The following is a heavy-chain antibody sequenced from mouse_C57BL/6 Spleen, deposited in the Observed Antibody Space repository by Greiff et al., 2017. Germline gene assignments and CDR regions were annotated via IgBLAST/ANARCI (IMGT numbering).Heavy chain of an antibody. CDR2: IDPETGGT. D-gene: IGHD1-1*01. CDR3: TRGNYYGSSTFAY. J-gene: IGHJ3*01. Sequence: VQLQQSGAELVRPGASVTLSCKASGYTFTDYEMHWVKQTPMHGLEWIGAIDPETGGTAYNQKFKGKAILTADKSSSTAYMELRSLTSEDSAVYYCTRGNYYGSSTFAYWGQGTLVTVSA. V-gene: IGHV1-15*01. CDR1: GYTFTDYE.